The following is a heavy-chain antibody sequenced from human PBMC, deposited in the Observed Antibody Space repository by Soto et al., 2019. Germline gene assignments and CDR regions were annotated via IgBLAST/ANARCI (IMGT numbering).Heavy chain of an antibody. CDR1: GDSISSGSYY. CDR3: ARHDPWGPLDY. D-gene: IGHD3-16*01. CDR2: NYHSGNT. Sequence: QLQLQESGPGLVKPSETLSLTCTVSGDSISSGSYYCSWIRQPPGKGLEIIGSNYHSGNTFYNPSLKSRVTISVDTSRNQFSLKLSSLTAADTAVYYCARHDPWGPLDYWGQGTLVTVSS. V-gene: IGHV4-39*01. J-gene: IGHJ4*02.